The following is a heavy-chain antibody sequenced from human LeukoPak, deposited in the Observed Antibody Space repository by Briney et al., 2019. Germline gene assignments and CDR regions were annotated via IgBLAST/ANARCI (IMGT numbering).Heavy chain of an antibody. D-gene: IGHD4-17*01. Sequence: ASVTVSCKASGYIFGSYGMNWVRQAPGQGLEWVGWISGYDGVTNYAQALRGRVTMTTDTSTTTVYMRLRDLRSDDTAVYYCARDYRPDLGDHEIWGQGTMVTVSS. J-gene: IGHJ3*02. CDR3: ARDYRPDLGDHEI. CDR2: ISGYDGVT. CDR1: GYIFGSYG. V-gene: IGHV1-18*01.